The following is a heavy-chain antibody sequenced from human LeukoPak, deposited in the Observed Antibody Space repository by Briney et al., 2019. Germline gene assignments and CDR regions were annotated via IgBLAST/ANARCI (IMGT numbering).Heavy chain of an antibody. CDR2: INDSGRT. D-gene: IGHD4-23*01. Sequence: SETLSLTCSVSGGSISSFRSSDSYWGWVRQPPGEGLERIGIINDSGRTYFNPSLKSRVTMSVDTSKNQFSLRLSSVTAADTAVYYCARQIGGGRWYSDHWGQGTLVTVSS. CDR1: GGSISSFRSSDSY. V-gene: IGHV4-39*01. J-gene: IGHJ4*02. CDR3: ARQIGGGRWYSDH.